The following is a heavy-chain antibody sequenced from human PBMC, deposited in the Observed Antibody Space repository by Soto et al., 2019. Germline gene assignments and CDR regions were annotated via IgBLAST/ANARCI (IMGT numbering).Heavy chain of an antibody. CDR3: ARDQHLSSSRFDP. D-gene: IGHD6-13*01. J-gene: IGHJ5*02. CDR1: GVTFSSYS. CDR2: ISSSSSYI. V-gene: IGHV3-21*01. Sequence: GGSLRLSCAASGVTFSSYSMNWVRQAPGKGLEWVSSISSSSSYIYYADSVKGRFTISRDNAKNSLYLQMNSLRAEDTAVYYCARDQHLSSSRFDPWGQGTLVTVSS.